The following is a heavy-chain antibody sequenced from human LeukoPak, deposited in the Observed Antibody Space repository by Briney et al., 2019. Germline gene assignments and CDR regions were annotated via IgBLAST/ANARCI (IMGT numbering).Heavy chain of an antibody. V-gene: IGHV3-21*01. CDR3: ARDLYGAKMYYFDL. Sequence: GGSLRLSCAACGFTFSIYSMNWVRHSPGKAREGVSSISSGSSYIYYAEPVKGRFTISRDNAKNSLYLQMNRLRGGETAVYYCARDLYGAKMYYFDLWGQGNLVTVSS. J-gene: IGHJ4*02. CDR1: GFTFSIYS. CDR2: ISSGSSYI. D-gene: IGHD4-17*01.